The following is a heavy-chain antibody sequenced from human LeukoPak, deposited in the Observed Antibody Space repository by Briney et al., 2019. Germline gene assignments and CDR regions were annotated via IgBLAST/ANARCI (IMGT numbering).Heavy chain of an antibody. V-gene: IGHV3-43*01. CDR1: GFTFDDYT. Sequence: GGSLRLSCAASGFTFDDYTMHWVRQAPGKGLEWVSLISWDGGSTYYADSVKGRFTISRANSKNSLYLQMNSLRTEDNALYYCAKDGIAARPKDYYYYYYMDVWGKGTTVTVSS. CDR2: ISWDGGST. CDR3: AKDGIAARPKDYYYYYYMDV. J-gene: IGHJ6*03. D-gene: IGHD6-6*01.